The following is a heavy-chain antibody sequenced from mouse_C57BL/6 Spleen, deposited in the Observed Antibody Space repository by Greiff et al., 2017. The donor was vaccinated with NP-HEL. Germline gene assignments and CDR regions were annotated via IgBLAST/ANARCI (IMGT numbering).Heavy chain of an antibody. CDR3: ASLVPDSSGYRGYFDY. CDR2: INPSSGYT. D-gene: IGHD3-2*02. V-gene: IGHV1-7*01. J-gene: IGHJ2*01. Sequence: VQLQQSGAELAKPGASVKLSCKASGYTFTSYWMHWVKQRPGQGLEWIGYINPSSGYTKYNQKFKDKATLTADKSSSTAYMQLCSLTYEDSAVYYCASLVPDSSGYRGYFDYWGQGTTLTVSS. CDR1: GYTFTSYW.